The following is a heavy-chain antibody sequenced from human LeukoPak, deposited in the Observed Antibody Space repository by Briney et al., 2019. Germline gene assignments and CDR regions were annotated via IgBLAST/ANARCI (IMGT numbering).Heavy chain of an antibody. V-gene: IGHV1-69*05. Sequence: SVKVSCKASGGAFSSYAISWVRQAPGQGLEWMGRIIPIFGTANYAQKFQGRVTITTDESTSTAYMELSSLRSEDTAVYYCATSYNSAGSYCGGDCYPYYFDYWGQGTLVTVSS. D-gene: IGHD2-21*02. CDR3: ATSYNSAGSYCGGDCYPYYFDY. CDR1: GGAFSSYA. J-gene: IGHJ4*02. CDR2: IIPIFGTA.